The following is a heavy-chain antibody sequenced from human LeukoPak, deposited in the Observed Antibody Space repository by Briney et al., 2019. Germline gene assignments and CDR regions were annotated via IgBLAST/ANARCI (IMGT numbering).Heavy chain of an antibody. Sequence: PGGSLRLSCAASGITFSTYGMHWVRQAPGKGLEWVAVISYDESNKYYADSVKGRFTISRDNSKNTLYLQMNSLRAEEDTAVYYCAKDSRQGYSGSYYYHYGMDVWGQGTTVTVSS. D-gene: IGHD1-26*01. CDR1: GITFSTYG. V-gene: IGHV3-30*18. CDR2: ISYDESNK. J-gene: IGHJ6*02. CDR3: AKDSRQGYSGSYYYHYGMDV.